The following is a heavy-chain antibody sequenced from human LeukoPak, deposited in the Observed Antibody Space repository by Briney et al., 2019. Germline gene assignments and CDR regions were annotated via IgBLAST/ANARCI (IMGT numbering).Heavy chain of an antibody. CDR3: ARDSDIVVVPAAPTYYYGMDV. D-gene: IGHD2-2*01. CDR2: INAGNGNT. Sequence: ASVKVSCKASGYTFTSYAMHWVRQAPGRRLEWMGWINAGNGNTKYSQKFQGRVTITRDTSASTAYMELSSLRSEDTAVYYCARDSDIVVVPAAPTYYYGMDVWGKGTTVTVSS. J-gene: IGHJ6*04. V-gene: IGHV1-3*01. CDR1: GYTFTSYA.